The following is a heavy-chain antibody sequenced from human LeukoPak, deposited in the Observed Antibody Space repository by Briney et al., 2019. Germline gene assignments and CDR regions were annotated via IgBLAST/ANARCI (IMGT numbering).Heavy chain of an antibody. D-gene: IGHD6-13*01. CDR2: TSGST. J-gene: IGHJ6*03. Sequence: TSGSTNYNPSLKSRVTMSVGTSKNQFSLKLSSVTAADTAVYYCARTRSSPTHYYYYYMDVWGKGTTVTVSS. CDR3: ARTRSSPTHYYYYYMDV. V-gene: IGHV4-4*07.